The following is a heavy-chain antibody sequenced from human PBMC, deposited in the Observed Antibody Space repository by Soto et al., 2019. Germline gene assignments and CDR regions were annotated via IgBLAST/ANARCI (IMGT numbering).Heavy chain of an antibody. CDR3: ARAQYYYDSSGPLDY. D-gene: IGHD3-22*01. CDR1: GGSISSGDYY. Sequence: PSETLSLTCTVSGGSISSGDYYWSWIRQPPGKGLEWIGYIYYSGSTYYNPSLKSRVTISVDTSKNQFSLKLSSVTAADTAVYYCARAQYYYDSSGPLDYWGQGTLVTVSS. CDR2: IYYSGST. J-gene: IGHJ4*02. V-gene: IGHV4-30-4*01.